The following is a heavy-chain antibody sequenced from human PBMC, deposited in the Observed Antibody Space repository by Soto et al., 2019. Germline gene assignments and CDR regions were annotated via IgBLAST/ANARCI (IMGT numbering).Heavy chain of an antibody. J-gene: IGHJ4*02. Sequence: PSETLSLTCTVSGGSISSGGYYWSWIRQHPGKGLEWIGYIYYSGSTYYNPSLKSRVTISVDTSKNQFSLKLSSVTAADTAVYCARSFGVAAAGPFDYWGQGTLVTVSS. CDR2: IYYSGST. D-gene: IGHD6-13*01. CDR3: ARSFGVAAAGPFDY. CDR1: GGSISSGGYY. V-gene: IGHV4-31*03.